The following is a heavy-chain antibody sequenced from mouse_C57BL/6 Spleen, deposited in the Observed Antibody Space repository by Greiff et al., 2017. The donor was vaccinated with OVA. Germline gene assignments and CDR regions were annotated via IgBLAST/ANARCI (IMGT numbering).Heavy chain of an antibody. D-gene: IGHD1-1*01. CDR1: GYSITSGYY. CDR3: ARCCYCSNCYFDD. CDR2: ISYDGSN. J-gene: IGHJ1*01. Sequence: VQLKESGPGLVKPSQSLSLTCSVTGYSITSGYYWNWIRQFPGNKLEWMGYISYDGSNNYNPSLKNRISITRDTSKNQFFLKLNSVTTEDTAAYYGARCCYCSNCYFDDWGPGTTLTVSS. V-gene: IGHV3-6*01.